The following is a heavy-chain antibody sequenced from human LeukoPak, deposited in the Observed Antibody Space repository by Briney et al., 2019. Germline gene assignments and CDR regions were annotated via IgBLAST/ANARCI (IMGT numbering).Heavy chain of an antibody. CDR3: ARGRYGSGSYYPAADV. CDR2: IYSDGST. CDR1: GFTVNSNY. J-gene: IGHJ6*02. Sequence: GGSLRLSCAAAGFTVNSNYMSWVRQAPGKGLEWVSLIYSDGSTYYADSVKGRFTISRDNSKNTLYLRMNSLRAEDTAVHYCARGRYGSGSYYPAADVWGQGTTVTVSS. D-gene: IGHD3-10*01. V-gene: IGHV3-66*01.